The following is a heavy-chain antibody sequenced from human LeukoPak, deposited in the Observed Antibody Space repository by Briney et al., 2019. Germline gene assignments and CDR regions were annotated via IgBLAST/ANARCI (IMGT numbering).Heavy chain of an antibody. Sequence: PSETLSLTCTVSGFSMSSDYYWAWIRQPPGKGLECIGSIFHGGKIYYNPSLKSRVNVSIDTSKNQFSLKLSSVTAADTAVYYCARGGGGVVVVPAAPDSPSIWFGELSDWFDPWGQGTLVTVSS. CDR1: GFSMSSDYY. CDR2: IFHGGKI. D-gene: IGHD2-2*01. CDR3: ARGGGGVVVVPAAPDSPSIWFGELSDWFDP. J-gene: IGHJ5*02. V-gene: IGHV4-38-2*02.